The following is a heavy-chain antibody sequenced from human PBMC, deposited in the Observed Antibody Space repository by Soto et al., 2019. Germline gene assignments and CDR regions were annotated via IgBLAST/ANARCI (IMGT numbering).Heavy chain of an antibody. J-gene: IGHJ5*02. Sequence: SETLSLTCAVYGGSFSGYYWSWIRQPPGKGLEWIGEINHSGSTNYNPSLKSRVTISVDTSKNQFSLKLSSVTAADTAVYYCARGRIVVVPAAQRGWFDPWGQGTLVTVSS. V-gene: IGHV4-34*01. CDR1: GGSFSGYY. CDR2: INHSGST. D-gene: IGHD2-2*01. CDR3: ARGRIVVVPAAQRGWFDP.